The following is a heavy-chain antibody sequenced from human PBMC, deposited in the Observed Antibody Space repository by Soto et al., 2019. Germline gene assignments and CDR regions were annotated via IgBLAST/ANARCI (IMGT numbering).Heavy chain of an antibody. V-gene: IGHV1-69*13. CDR3: ARVPGFTVTTHFDY. D-gene: IGHD4-4*01. J-gene: IGHJ4*02. Sequence: GASVKVSCKASGGTFSSYAISWVRQAPGQGLEWMGGIIPIFGTANYAQKFQGRVTITADESTSTAYMELSSLRSEDTAVYYCARVPGFTVTTHFDYWGQGTLVTVSS. CDR2: IIPIFGTA. CDR1: GGTFSSYA.